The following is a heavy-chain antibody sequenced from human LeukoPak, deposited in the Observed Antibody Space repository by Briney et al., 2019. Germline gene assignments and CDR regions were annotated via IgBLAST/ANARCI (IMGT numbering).Heavy chain of an antibody. CDR2: IIPILGIA. Sequence: GASVKVSCKASGGTFSSYAISWVRQAPGQGLEWMGRIIPILGIANYAQKFQGRVTITADKSTSTVYMELSSLRSEDTAVYYCARAQVRGYEKDFAYWGQGTLVTVSS. V-gene: IGHV1-69*04. D-gene: IGHD5-12*01. J-gene: IGHJ4*02. CDR3: ARAQVRGYEKDFAY. CDR1: GGTFSSYA.